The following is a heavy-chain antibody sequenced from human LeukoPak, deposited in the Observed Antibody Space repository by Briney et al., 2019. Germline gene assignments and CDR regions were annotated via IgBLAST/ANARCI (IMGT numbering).Heavy chain of an antibody. V-gene: IGHV3-48*02. CDR2: ISSGSATI. CDR3: ASGSYGQFDY. CDR1: GFTFSSHS. J-gene: IGHJ4*02. Sequence: PGGSLRLSCAATGFTFSSHSMNWVRQAPGMGLEWVSYISSGSATIYYADSVKGRFTISRDNAKSSLYLQMSGLRDEDTAVYYCASGSYGQFDYWGQGTLVTVSS. D-gene: IGHD3-16*01.